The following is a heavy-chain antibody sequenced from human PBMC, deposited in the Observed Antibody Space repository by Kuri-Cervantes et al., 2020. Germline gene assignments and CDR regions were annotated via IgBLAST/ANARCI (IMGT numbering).Heavy chain of an antibody. Sequence: SETLSLTCAVYGGSFSGYYWSWIRQPPGKGLEWIGEINHSGSTYYNPSLKSRVTIKVDTSKNQFSPKMSSVTAADTSVYYCARDPTGAIWFRDNDAFDIWGQGTMVTVSS. CDR3: ARDPTGAIWFRDNDAFDI. CDR1: GGSFSGYY. V-gene: IGHV4-34*01. CDR2: INHSGST. D-gene: IGHD3-10*01. J-gene: IGHJ3*02.